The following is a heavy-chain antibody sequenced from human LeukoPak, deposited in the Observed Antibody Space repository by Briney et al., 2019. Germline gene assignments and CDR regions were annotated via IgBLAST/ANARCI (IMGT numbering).Heavy chain of an antibody. CDR2: IKSDGSNT. D-gene: IGHD3-10*01. Sequence: GGSLRLSCAPSGFTFTNYWMHWVRQFPGKGLVWVSRIKSDGSNTHYTDSVKGRFTISRDNARNTLYLQMNSLRAEDTAVYYCASELRLGYWGQGILVTVSS. J-gene: IGHJ4*02. V-gene: IGHV3-74*01. CDR1: GFTFTNYW. CDR3: ASELRLGY.